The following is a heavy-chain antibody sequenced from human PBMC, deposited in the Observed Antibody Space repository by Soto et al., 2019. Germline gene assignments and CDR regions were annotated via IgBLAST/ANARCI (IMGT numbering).Heavy chain of an antibody. Sequence: SETLSLTCTVSGGSISSGNYYWSWIRQHPGKGLEWIGYIYYSGSTSYNPSLKSRVTISVDTSKNQFSLNLGSVTAADTAVYYCARGNIAAALVYWGQGTLVTVSS. CDR1: GGSISSGNYY. J-gene: IGHJ4*02. CDR3: ARGNIAAALVY. CDR2: IYYSGST. D-gene: IGHD6-13*01. V-gene: IGHV4-31*03.